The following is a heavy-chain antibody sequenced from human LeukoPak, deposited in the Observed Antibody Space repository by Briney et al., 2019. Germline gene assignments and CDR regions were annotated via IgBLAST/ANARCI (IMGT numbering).Heavy chain of an antibody. D-gene: IGHD2-21*01. Sequence: PGGSLRLSCTASGFTFSNFAMSWVRQAPGKGLDWVSCISGSGGTTYYADSVKGRFIISRDNSKKTLYLQMNSLRAEDTAVYYCARDRIPKIKVDAFDIWGHGTMVTVSS. CDR1: GFTFSNFA. CDR2: ISGSGGTT. V-gene: IGHV3-23*01. J-gene: IGHJ3*02. CDR3: ARDRIPKIKVDAFDI.